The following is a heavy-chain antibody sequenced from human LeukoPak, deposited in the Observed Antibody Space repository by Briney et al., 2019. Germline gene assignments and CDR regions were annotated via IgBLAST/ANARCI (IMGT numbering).Heavy chain of an antibody. V-gene: IGHV3-15*01. D-gene: IGHD2-15*01. Sequence: PGGSLRLSCAASGFIFNKAWMNWVRQAPGKGPEWVGRIKSKNDGGTTDYGSPVKGRFTISRDDSKNTLYLQMNSLITDDTAIYYCTPVMVEDRGLWGQGTLVTVSS. CDR1: GFIFNKAW. CDR3: TPVMVEDRGL. CDR2: IKSKNDGGTT. J-gene: IGHJ4*02.